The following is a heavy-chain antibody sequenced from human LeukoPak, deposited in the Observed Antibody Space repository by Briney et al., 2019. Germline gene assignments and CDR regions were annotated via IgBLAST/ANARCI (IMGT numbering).Heavy chain of an antibody. V-gene: IGHV4-39*07. CDR1: GGSISSSSYY. J-gene: IGHJ4*02. Sequence: SETLSLTCTVSGGSISSSSYYWGWIRQPPGKGLEWIGSIYYSGSTFYNSSLKSRVTISVGTSKNQFSLKLSSVTAADTAVYYCARGRWGGSSCPLDYWGQGTLVTVSS. CDR2: IYYSGST. CDR3: ARGRWGGSSCPLDY. D-gene: IGHD6-13*01.